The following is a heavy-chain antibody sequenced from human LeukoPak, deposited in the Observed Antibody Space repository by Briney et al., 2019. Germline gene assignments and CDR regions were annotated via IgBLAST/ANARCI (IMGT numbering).Heavy chain of an antibody. J-gene: IGHJ4*02. CDR3: ARRWAVAAVDY. CDR2: IYSAGST. V-gene: IGHV3-66*01. Sequence: GGSLRLSCAASGFTVSNNYMTWVRQAPGKGLEWVSLIYSAGSTYYADSVKGRFTISRDNSKNTVYLQMNSLRAEDTAVYYCARRWAVAAVDYWGQGTLVTVSS. CDR1: GFTVSNNY. D-gene: IGHD6-19*01.